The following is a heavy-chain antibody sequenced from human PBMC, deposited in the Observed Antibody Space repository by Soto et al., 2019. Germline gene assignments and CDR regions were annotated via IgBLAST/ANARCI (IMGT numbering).Heavy chain of an antibody. Sequence: PSETLSLTCAVSGGSISSSNWWSWVRQPPGEGLEWIGEIYHSGSTNYSPSLKSRVTISVDKSKNQFSLKLSSVTAADTAVYYCARDRAVRGAPRNYYYGMDVWGQGTTVNVSS. CDR2: IYHSGST. CDR1: GGSISSSNW. V-gene: IGHV4-4*02. D-gene: IGHD3-10*01. J-gene: IGHJ6*02. CDR3: ARDRAVRGAPRNYYYGMDV.